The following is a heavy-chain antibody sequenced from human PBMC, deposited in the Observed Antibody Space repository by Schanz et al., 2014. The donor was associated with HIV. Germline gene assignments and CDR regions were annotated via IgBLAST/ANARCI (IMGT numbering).Heavy chain of an antibody. Sequence: EVQLLESGGGLVQPGGSLRLSCAASGFTFSSHAMSWVRQAAGKGLEWVSSISGSGGRTYHADSVKGRFTISRDNSKNTLYLQMNSLRAEDTAVYYCAKGQRGMVRGDIDYWGQGTLVTVSS. CDR2: ISGSGGRT. V-gene: IGHV3-23*01. D-gene: IGHD3-10*01. CDR3: AKGQRGMVRGDIDY. J-gene: IGHJ4*02. CDR1: GFTFSSHA.